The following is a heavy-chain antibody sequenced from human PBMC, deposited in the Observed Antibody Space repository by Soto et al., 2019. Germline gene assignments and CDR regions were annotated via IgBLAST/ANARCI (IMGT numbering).Heavy chain of an antibody. CDR1: GFTFSSYS. J-gene: IGHJ6*02. CDR2: ISSSSSYI. V-gene: IGHV3-21*01. CDR3: ARDRRYDFWSGYYNTGYYYGMDV. Sequence: GGSLRLSCAASGFTFSSYSMNWVRQAPGKGLEWVSSISSSSSYIYYADSVKGRFTISRDNAKNSLYLQMNSLRAEDTAVYYCARDRRYDFWSGYYNTGYYYGMDVWGQGTTVTVPS. D-gene: IGHD3-3*01.